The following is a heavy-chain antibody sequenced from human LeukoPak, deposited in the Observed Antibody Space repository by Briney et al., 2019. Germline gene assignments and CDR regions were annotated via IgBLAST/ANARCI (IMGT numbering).Heavy chain of an antibody. V-gene: IGHV3-7*01. CDR1: GFSCSSYW. J-gene: IGHJ4*02. CDR3: ARGGGNFDQ. Sequence: GGSLRLSCAASGFSCSSYWMSWVRQAPGKGLEWVANIKQDGSDRYYVDSVKGRFTISRDNAKNSLYLQMNSLRAEDTAVYYCARGGGNFDQWGQGTLVTVSS. CDR2: IKQDGSDR. D-gene: IGHD2-15*01.